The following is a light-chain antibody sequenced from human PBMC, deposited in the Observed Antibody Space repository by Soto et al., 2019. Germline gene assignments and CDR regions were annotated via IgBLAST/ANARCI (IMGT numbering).Light chain of an antibody. J-gene: IGKJ1*01. Sequence: EIVLTQSPGTLSLSPGERATLSCRASQSVSSSYLAWYQQKPGQAPRLLIYGASSRATGIPDRFSGSGSGTDFILTISRLEPEDFAVYYCQQYGSSPWGFGQGTKVEIK. CDR2: GAS. CDR1: QSVSSSY. CDR3: QQYGSSPWG. V-gene: IGKV3-20*01.